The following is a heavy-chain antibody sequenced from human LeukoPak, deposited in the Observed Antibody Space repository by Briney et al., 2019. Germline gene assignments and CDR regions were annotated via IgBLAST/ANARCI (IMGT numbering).Heavy chain of an antibody. CDR3: AIPGVSDY. Sequence: ASVKVSCKASGYTFTGYYVHWVRQAPGQGLEWMGGIIPIFGTADYAQKFQGRVTITADESTSTAYMELSSLRSEDTAVYYCAIPGVSDYWGQGTLVTVSS. V-gene: IGHV1-69*13. CDR1: GYTFTGYY. CDR2: IIPIFGTA. J-gene: IGHJ4*02.